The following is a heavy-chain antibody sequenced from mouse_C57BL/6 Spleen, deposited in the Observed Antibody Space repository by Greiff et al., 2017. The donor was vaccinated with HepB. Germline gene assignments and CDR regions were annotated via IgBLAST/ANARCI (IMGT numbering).Heavy chain of an antibody. CDR2: IYPGDGDT. CDR3: ARPSYYGSSYGY. J-gene: IGHJ2*01. D-gene: IGHD1-1*01. V-gene: IGHV1-82*01. CDR1: GYAFSSSW. Sequence: VQLQQSGPELVKPGASVKISCKASGYAFSSSWMNWVKQRPGKGLEWIGRIYPGDGDTNYNGKFKGKATLTADKSSSTAYMQLSSLTFEDSAVYFCARPSYYGSSYGYWGQGTTLTVSS.